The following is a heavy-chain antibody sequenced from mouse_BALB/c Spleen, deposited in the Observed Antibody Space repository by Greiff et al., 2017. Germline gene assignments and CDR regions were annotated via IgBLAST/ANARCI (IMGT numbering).Heavy chain of an antibody. CDR1: GFTFSSYW. CDR2: IRLKSDNYAT. D-gene: IGHD2-14*01. CDR3: TGRYDVYAMDY. J-gene: IGHJ4*01. Sequence: EVKVEESGGGLVQPGGSMKLSCVASGFTFSSYWMSWVRQSPEKGLEWVAEIRLKSDNYATHYAESVKGKFTISRDDSKSRLYLQMNSLRAEDTGIYYCTGRYDVYAMDYWGQGTSVTVSS. V-gene: IGHV6-6*02.